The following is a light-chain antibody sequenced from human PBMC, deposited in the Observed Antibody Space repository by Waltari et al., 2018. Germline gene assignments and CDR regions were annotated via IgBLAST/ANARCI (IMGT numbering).Light chain of an antibody. J-gene: IGKJ2*01. CDR2: WAS. V-gene: IGKV4-1*01. Sequence: DIVMTQSPDSLAVSLGERATINCKSTQSVLYSSNNKNYLAWYQQKPGQPPKLLIYWASFRESGVTDRFSGSGAGTDFTLTISRLQAEDVAVYYCQQYYSTPYTFGQGTKLEIK. CDR1: QSVLYSSNNKNY. CDR3: QQYYSTPYT.